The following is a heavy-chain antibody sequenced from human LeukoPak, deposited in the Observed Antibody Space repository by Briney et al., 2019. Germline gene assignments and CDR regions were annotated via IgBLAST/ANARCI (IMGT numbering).Heavy chain of an antibody. D-gene: IGHD3-22*01. Sequence: WGSLRLSCAASGFTFSNYGMNWVRQAPGKGLFWVSAITGGGDTTYYSDSVKDRFTISRDNSKNTLFLQMNSLRAEDTGLYYCAKVISSGYYYDSWGQGTLVTVSS. CDR2: ITGGGDTT. V-gene: IGHV3-23*01. CDR1: GFTFSNYG. J-gene: IGHJ4*02. CDR3: AKVISSGYYYDS.